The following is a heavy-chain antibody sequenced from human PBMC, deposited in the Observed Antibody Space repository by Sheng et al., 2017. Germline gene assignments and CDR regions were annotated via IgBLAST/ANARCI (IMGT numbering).Heavy chain of an antibody. Sequence: EVQLLESGGGLVQPGGSLRLSCAASGFTFSSYAMSWVRQAPGKGLEWVSAISGSGGSTYYADSVKGRFTISRDNSKNTLYLQMNSLRAEDTALYYCARDFLYGGNSGWFDPWGQGTLVTVSS. CDR1: GFTFSSYA. CDR3: ARDFLYGGNSGWFDP. V-gene: IGHV3-23*01. CDR2: ISGSGGST. D-gene: IGHD4-17*01. J-gene: IGHJ5*02.